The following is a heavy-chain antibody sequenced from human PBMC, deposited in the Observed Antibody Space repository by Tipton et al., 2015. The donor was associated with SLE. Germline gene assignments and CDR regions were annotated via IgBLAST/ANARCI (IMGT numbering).Heavy chain of an antibody. V-gene: IGHV4-38-2*01. CDR1: GYSISSGCY. J-gene: IGHJ5*02. D-gene: IGHD3-22*01. CDR2: IYTSGST. CDR3: ARAYYDSSGFSLDP. Sequence: TLSLTCAVSGYSISSGCYWGWVRQPPGKGLEWVGRIYTSGSTKYNPSLKSGGTMSVDTSKNQFSPKLSSVTAADTAVYYCARAYYDSSGFSLDPWGQGTLVTVSS.